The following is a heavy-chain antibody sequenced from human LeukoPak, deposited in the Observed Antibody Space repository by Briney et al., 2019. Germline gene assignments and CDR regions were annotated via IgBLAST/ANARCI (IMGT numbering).Heavy chain of an antibody. CDR3: ALTPGYCTNGVCLPDYFDY. CDR2: IYHSGNT. V-gene: IGHV4-38-2*02. J-gene: IGHJ4*02. CDR1: GSSLIRDCY. D-gene: IGHD2-8*01. Sequence: SETLSLSCTVSGSSLIRDCYWGWVRQPPGKGLEWIGNIYHSGNTYYNPSLKSRVTISLDTSKNQFSLKLSSVTAADTAVYYCALTPGYCTNGVCLPDYFDYWGQGTLVTVSS.